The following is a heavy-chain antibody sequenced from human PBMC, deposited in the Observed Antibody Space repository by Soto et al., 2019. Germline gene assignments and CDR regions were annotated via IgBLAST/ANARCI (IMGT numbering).Heavy chain of an antibody. CDR2: IDSGDST. Sequence: GSLRLSCAASGFTVSTNAMNWVRQAPGKALEWVSVIDSGDSTYYADSVKGRFTISRDNSENTLYLHMNSLRAEDTAVYYCASAGKPRGYSAYAGKGPFPSHYYYGMDVWGQGTTVTVSS. CDR1: GFTVSTNA. CDR3: ASAGKPRGYSAYAGKGPFPSHYYYGMDV. D-gene: IGHD5-12*01. J-gene: IGHJ6*02. V-gene: IGHV3-53*01.